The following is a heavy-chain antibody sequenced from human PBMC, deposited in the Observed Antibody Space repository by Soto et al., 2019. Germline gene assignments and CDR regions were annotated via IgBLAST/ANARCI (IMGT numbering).Heavy chain of an antibody. V-gene: IGHV3-48*01. CDR2: ISSSSSTI. Sequence: EVQLVESGGGLVQPGGSLRLSCAASGFTFSSYSMNWVRQAPGKGLEWVSYISSSSSTIYYADSVKGRFTISRDNAKNSLYLQMNSLRAEDTAVYYCAGGPNWNDAHTDYWGQGTLVTVSS. D-gene: IGHD1-1*01. J-gene: IGHJ4*02. CDR1: GFTFSSYS. CDR3: AGGPNWNDAHTDY.